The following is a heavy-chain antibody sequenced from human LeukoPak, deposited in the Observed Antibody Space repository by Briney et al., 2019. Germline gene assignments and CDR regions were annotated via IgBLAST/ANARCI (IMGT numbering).Heavy chain of an antibody. CDR3: ARDYYGSGSYYNRGPYYYYMDV. CDR2: IKQDGSEK. V-gene: IGHV3-7*01. CDR1: GFTFSSYW. J-gene: IGHJ6*03. Sequence: GGSLRLSCAASGFTFSSYWMSWVRQAPGKGLEWVANIKQDGSEKYYVDSVKGRFTISRDNAKNSLYLQMNSLRAEDTAVYYCARDYYGSGSYYNRGPYYYYMDVWGKGTTVTISS. D-gene: IGHD3-10*01.